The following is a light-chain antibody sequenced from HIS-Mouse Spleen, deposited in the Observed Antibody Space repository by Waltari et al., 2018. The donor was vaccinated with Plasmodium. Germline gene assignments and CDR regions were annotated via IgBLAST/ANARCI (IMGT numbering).Light chain of an antibody. V-gene: IGKV1-8*01. J-gene: IGKJ3*01. CDR3: QQYYSYPFT. CDR2: AAS. Sequence: AIRMTQSPSSLPASTGDRVTITCRASQGISSYLAWYQQKPGKAPNLLIYAASTLQSGVPSRFSGSGSGTDFTLTISCLQSEDFATYYCQQYYSYPFTFGPGTKVDIK. CDR1: QGISSY.